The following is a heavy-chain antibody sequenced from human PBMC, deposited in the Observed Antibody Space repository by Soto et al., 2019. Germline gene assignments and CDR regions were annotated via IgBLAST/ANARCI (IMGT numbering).Heavy chain of an antibody. Sequence: ASVKVSCKASGYTFTSYAMHWVRQAPGQRLEWMGWINAGNGNTKYSQKFQGRVTITRDTSASTAYMELSRLISDDTAVYYCARGGIVVVPAAMNWFDPWGQGTLVTVSS. CDR3: ARGGIVVVPAAMNWFDP. CDR1: GYTFTSYA. J-gene: IGHJ5*02. D-gene: IGHD2-2*01. V-gene: IGHV1-3*01. CDR2: INAGNGNT.